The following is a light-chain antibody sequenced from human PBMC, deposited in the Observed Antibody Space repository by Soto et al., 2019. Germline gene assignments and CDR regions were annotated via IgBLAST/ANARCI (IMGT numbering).Light chain of an antibody. V-gene: IGKV3-11*01. J-gene: IGKJ2*01. CDR1: QSVSNY. CDR2: GAS. CDR3: QHRGDWPRT. Sequence: EIVLTQSPATLSLSPGERATLSCRASQSVSNYLAWYQQKPGQAPRLLIYGASNRATGIPARFTGSGSGTDFTRTISSLEPEDFAVYYCQHRGDWPRTFGQGTKLEIK.